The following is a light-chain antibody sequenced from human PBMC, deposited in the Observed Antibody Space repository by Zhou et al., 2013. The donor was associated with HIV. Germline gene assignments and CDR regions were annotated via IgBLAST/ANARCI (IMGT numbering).Light chain of an antibody. J-gene: IGKJ3*01. CDR1: QNVFSSY. Sequence: EIVLTQSPGTLSLSPGERATLSCRASQNVFSSYLAWYQQKPGQAPRLLIYGASTRATGIPDRFSGSGSGTDFTLTISSLQPEDFALYYCQQRSNWQFSFGPGTKIEIK. CDR2: GAS. CDR3: QQRSNWQFS. V-gene: IGKV3D-20*02.